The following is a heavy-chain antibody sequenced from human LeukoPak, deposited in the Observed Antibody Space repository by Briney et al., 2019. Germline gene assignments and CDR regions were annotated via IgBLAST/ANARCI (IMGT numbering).Heavy chain of an antibody. J-gene: IGHJ4*02. V-gene: IGHV4-31*03. D-gene: IGHD3-16*01. Sequence: TLSLTCTVSGGSISSGGYYWSWIRQHPGKSLEWIGYIYYSGSTYYSPSLKSRVTISVDTSKNQFSLKLSSVTAADTAVYYCARGGLQIFDYWGQGTLVTVS. CDR1: GGSISSGGYY. CDR2: IYYSGST. CDR3: ARGGLQIFDY.